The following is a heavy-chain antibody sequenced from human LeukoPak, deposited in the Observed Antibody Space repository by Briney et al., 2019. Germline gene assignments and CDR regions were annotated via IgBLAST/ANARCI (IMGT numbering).Heavy chain of an antibody. CDR2: ISGSGGST. CDR1: GFTFSSYA. V-gene: IGHV3-23*01. J-gene: IGHJ6*02. D-gene: IGHD1-7*01. Sequence: GGSLRLSCAASGFTFSSYAMSWVRQAPGKGLEWVSAISGSGGSTYYADSVKGRFTISRDNSKNTLYLQMNSLRAEDTAVYYCASKGITGTTGDYYYGMDVWGQGTTVTVSS. CDR3: ASKGITGTTGDYYYGMDV.